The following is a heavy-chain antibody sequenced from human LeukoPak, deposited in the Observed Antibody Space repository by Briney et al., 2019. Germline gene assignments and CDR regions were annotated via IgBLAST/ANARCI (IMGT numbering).Heavy chain of an antibody. CDR1: GGSISSSSYY. D-gene: IGHD3-22*01. Sequence: PSETLSLTCTVSGGSISSSSYYWGWIRQPPGKGLEWIGSIYYSGSTNYNPSLKSRVTISVDTSKNQSSLKLSSVTAADTAVYYCARLGGYYDSSGYYYFDYWGQGTLVTVSS. J-gene: IGHJ4*02. CDR2: IYYSGST. CDR3: ARLGGYYDSSGYYYFDY. V-gene: IGHV4-39*01.